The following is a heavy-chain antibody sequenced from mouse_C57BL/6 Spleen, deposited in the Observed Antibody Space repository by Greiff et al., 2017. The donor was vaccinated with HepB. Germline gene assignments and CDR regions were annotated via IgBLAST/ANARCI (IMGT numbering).Heavy chain of an antibody. CDR3: ARDGYDAAWFAY. CDR1: GFNIKNTY. Sequence: VTLKESVAELVRPGASVKLSCTASGFNIKNTYMHWVKQRPEQGLEWIGRIDPANGTTKYAPKFQGKATITADTSSNTAYLQLSSLTSEDTAIYYCARDGYDAAWFAYWGQGTLVTVSA. D-gene: IGHD2-2*01. CDR2: IDPANGTT. V-gene: IGHV14-3*01. J-gene: IGHJ3*01.